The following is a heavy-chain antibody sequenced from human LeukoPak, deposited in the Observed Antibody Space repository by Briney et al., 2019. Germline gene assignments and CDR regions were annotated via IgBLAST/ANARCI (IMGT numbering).Heavy chain of an antibody. CDR2: IDNDGRDA. V-gene: IGHV3-74*01. J-gene: IGHJ6*02. CDR1: GFTFGNYW. CDR3: AREVAVSGTENGAFNV. Sequence: QPGGPLRLSCAASGFTFGNYWMHWVRQSPGKGLVWVSRIDNDGRDARYADSVTGRFTISRDNSENTLHLQMNSLRAEDTAVYFCAREVAVSGTENGAFNVWGPGTTVTVSS. D-gene: IGHD6-19*01.